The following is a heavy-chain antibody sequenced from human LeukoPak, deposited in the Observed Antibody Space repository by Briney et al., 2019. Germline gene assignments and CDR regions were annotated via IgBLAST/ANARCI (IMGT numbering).Heavy chain of an antibody. J-gene: IGHJ4*02. D-gene: IGHD2-15*01. CDR1: GFTFGSYW. Sequence: GGSLRLSCAAYGFTFGSYWMHWVRHAPGKGLVWVSRIDTDGSSTSDADSVRGRVTISRDNAKNTLYLQMNSLGADDTAVYYCARAGYCSGGSCYFDYWGQGTQVIVSS. CDR3: ARAGYCSGGSCYFDY. CDR2: IDTDGSST. V-gene: IGHV3-74*01.